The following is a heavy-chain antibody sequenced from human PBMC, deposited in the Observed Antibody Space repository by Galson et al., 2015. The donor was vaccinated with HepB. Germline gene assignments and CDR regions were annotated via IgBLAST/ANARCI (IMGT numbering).Heavy chain of an antibody. J-gene: IGHJ4*02. CDR3: ARQIPLGHIYGTEDY. D-gene: IGHD2-21*01. V-gene: IGHV3-11*03. CDR2: ISSSSSYT. CDR1: GFTFSDYY. Sequence: LRLSCAASGFTFSDYYMSWIRQAPGKGLEWVSYISSSSSYTNYADSVKGRFTISRDNAKNSLYLQMNSLRAEDTAVYYCARQIPLGHIYGTEDYWGQGTLVTVSS.